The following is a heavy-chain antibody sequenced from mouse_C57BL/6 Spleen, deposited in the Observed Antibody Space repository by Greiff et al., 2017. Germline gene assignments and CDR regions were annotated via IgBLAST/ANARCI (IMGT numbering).Heavy chain of an antibody. Sequence: QVHVKQSGPELVKPGASVKISCKASGYAFSSSWMNWVKQRPGKGLEWIGRIYPGDGDTNYNGKFKGKATLTADKSSSTAYMQLSSLTSEDSAVYFCARGDYYGSSSFAYWGQGTLVTVSA. J-gene: IGHJ3*01. CDR2: IYPGDGDT. CDR1: GYAFSSSW. V-gene: IGHV1-82*01. CDR3: ARGDYYGSSSFAY. D-gene: IGHD1-1*01.